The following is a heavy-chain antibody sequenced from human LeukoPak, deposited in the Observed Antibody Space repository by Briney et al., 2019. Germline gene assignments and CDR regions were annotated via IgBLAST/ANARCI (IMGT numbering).Heavy chain of an antibody. CDR2: TYYRSKWYN. CDR3: AKGRWALFDC. D-gene: IGHD3-10*01. CDR1: GDSVSSNSAA. V-gene: IGHV6-1*01. Sequence: SQTLSLTCDISGDSVSSNSAAWNWIRRSPSRGLEWLGRTYYRSKWYNDYAISVKSRMTINADTSKNQFSLQLNSVTPEDTAVYYCAKGRWALFDCWGQGTLVIVSS. J-gene: IGHJ4*02.